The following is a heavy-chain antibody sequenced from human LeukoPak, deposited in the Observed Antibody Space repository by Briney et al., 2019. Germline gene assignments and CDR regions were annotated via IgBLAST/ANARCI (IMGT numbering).Heavy chain of an antibody. CDR2: ISRSSSYI. J-gene: IGHJ4*02. V-gene: IGHV3-21*01. D-gene: IGHD6-13*01. Sequence: PGGSLRLSCAASGFTFSSYSMNWVRQAPGKGLEWVSSISRSSSYIYYADSVKGRFNISRDNAKNSLYLQMNGLRAEVTAVYYCARDWAAGSYDYWGQGTLVTVSS. CDR1: GFTFSSYS. CDR3: ARDWAAGSYDY.